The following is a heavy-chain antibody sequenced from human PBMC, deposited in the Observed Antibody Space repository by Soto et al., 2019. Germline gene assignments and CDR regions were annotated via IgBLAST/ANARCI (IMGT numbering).Heavy chain of an antibody. J-gene: IGHJ5*02. CDR3: AKDRTASGALPRFDP. CDR1: GFTFGSFA. D-gene: IGHD1-26*01. CDR2: ISGSGGST. Sequence: EVQLLESGGGLVQPGGSLRLSCAASGFTFGSFAMSWVRQAPRKGLEWVSSISGSGGSTYYADSVKGRFTISRDNSQNPLYLQMNSLRADDTAVYYCAKDRTASGALPRFDPWGQGTLVTVSS. V-gene: IGHV3-23*01.